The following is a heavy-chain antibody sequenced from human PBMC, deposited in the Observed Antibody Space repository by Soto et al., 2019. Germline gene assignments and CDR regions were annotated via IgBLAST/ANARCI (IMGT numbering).Heavy chain of an antibody. D-gene: IGHD5-12*01. J-gene: IGHJ4*02. CDR1: GFLLSTRGVG. V-gene: IGHV2-5*02. CDR2: IFWDDDK. Sequence: QLTLKESGPTLVKPTQTLTLTCSFSGFLLSTRGVGVGWIRQPPGKALEWLALIFWDDDKWYRPSLRSRFTITEDTSKNQVVLTMTTMDPVDTATYYWAHRSRGYGYYFDQWGQGTLVTVSS. CDR3: AHRSRGYGYYFDQ.